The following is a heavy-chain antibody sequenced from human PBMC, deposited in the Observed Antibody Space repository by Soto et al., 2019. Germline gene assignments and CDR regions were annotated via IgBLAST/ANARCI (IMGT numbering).Heavy chain of an antibody. CDR1: GGSISSGGYY. CDR2: IYYSGST. Sequence: SETLSLTCTVSGGSISSGGYYWSWIRQHPGKGLEWIGYIYYSGSTYYNPSLKSRVTISVDTSKNQFSLKLSSVTAADTAVYYCARSYSSSWYRYYYYGMDVWGQGTTVTVSS. D-gene: IGHD6-13*01. J-gene: IGHJ6*02. CDR3: ARSYSSSWYRYYYYGMDV. V-gene: IGHV4-39*01.